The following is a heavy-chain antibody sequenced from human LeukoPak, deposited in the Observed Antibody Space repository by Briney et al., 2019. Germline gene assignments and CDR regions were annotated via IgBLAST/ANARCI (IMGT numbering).Heavy chain of an antibody. V-gene: IGHV4-59*01. CDR1: GCSISSYY. CDR3: ARGGRDYYDSSGELFDY. D-gene: IGHD3-22*01. J-gene: IGHJ4*02. Sequence: SETLSLTCTVSGCSISSYYWSWIRQPPGKGLEWIGYIYYSGSTNYNPSLKSRVTISVDTSKNQFSLKLSSVTAADTAVYYCARGGRDYYDSSGELFDYWGQGTLVTVSS. CDR2: IYYSGST.